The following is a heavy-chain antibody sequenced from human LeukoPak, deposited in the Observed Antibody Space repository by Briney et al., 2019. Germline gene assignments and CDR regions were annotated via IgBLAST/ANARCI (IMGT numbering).Heavy chain of an antibody. CDR2: ISYDGSNK. CDR1: GFTFSSYA. V-gene: IGHV3-30*04. Sequence: GGSLRLSCAASGFTFSSYAMHWVRQAPGKGLEGVAVISYDGSNKYYADSVKGRFTISRDNSKNTLYLHMNSLRAEDTAVYYCARVVNYGDYFDYWGQGALVTVSS. D-gene: IGHD4-17*01. CDR3: ARVVNYGDYFDY. J-gene: IGHJ4*02.